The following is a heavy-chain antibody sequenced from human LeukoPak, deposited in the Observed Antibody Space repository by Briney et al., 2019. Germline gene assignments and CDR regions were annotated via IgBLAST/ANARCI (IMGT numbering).Heavy chain of an antibody. Sequence: SETLSLTCAVYGGSFSGYYWSWIRQPAGKGLEWIGRIYTSGSTNYNPSLKSRVTMSVDTSKNQFSLKLSSVTAADTAVYYCVGSSFYDYVWGSYRYTSAFDIWGQGTMVTVSS. D-gene: IGHD3-16*02. CDR1: GGSFSGYY. CDR3: VGSSFYDYVWGSYRYTSAFDI. J-gene: IGHJ3*02. V-gene: IGHV4-59*10. CDR2: IYTSGST.